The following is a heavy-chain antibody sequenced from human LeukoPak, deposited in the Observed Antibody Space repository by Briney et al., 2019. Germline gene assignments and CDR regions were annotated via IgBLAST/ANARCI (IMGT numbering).Heavy chain of an antibody. V-gene: IGHV3-7*01. J-gene: IGHJ6*03. CDR1: GFTFSRYW. CDR2: IKEDGSEK. CDR3: ARGGIYIPPHYYYYMDV. Sequence: PGGSLRLSCAASGFTFSRYWMSWVRQAPGKGLEWVANIKEDGSEKYSVDSVRGRFTVYRDNAERSLYLQMNSVRAEDTAVYYCARGGIYIPPHYYYYMDVWGRGTTVTVSS. D-gene: IGHD3-16*01.